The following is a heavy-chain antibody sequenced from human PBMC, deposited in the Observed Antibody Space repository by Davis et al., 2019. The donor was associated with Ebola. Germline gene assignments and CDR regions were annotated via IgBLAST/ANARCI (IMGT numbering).Heavy chain of an antibody. D-gene: IGHD4-17*01. CDR3: ASTYDYETSRKFTY. CDR1: GFTFSDYY. CDR2: ISSSGSTI. V-gene: IGHV3-11*01. Sequence: PGGSLRLSCAASGFTFSDYYMSWIRQAPGKGLEWVSYISSSGSTIYYADSVKGRFTISRDNAKNSLYLQMNSLRAEDTAVYYCASTYDYETSRKFTYWGQGSLVTVSS. J-gene: IGHJ4*02.